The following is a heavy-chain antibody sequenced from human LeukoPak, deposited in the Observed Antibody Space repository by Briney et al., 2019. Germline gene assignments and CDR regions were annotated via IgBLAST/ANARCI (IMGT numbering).Heavy chain of an antibody. CDR3: ASYDFWSGYGHY. CDR2: IYYSGST. D-gene: IGHD3-3*01. J-gene: IGHJ4*02. V-gene: IGHV4-30-4*08. Sequence: SETLSLTCTVSGGSISSGDYYWSWIRQPPVKGLEWIGYIYYSGSTYYNPSLKSRVTISVDTSKNQFSLKLSSVTAADTAVYYCASYDFWSGYGHYWGQGTLVTVSS. CDR1: GGSISSGDYY.